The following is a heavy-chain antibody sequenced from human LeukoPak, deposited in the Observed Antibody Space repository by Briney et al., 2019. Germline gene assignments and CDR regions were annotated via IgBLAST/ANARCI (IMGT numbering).Heavy chain of an antibody. CDR2: IYYSGST. D-gene: IGHD3-16*01. V-gene: IGHV4-59*01. Sequence: SETLSLTCTVSGGSITSYYWSWIRQPPGKGLEWIGYIYYSGSTNYNPSLKSRVTISVDTSKNQFSLKLSSVTAADTAVYYCARGGRWFDPWGQGTLVTVSS. CDR1: GGSITSYY. CDR3: ARGGRWFDP. J-gene: IGHJ5*02.